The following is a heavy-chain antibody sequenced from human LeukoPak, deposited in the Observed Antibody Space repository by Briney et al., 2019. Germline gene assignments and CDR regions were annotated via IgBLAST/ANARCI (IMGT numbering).Heavy chain of an antibody. V-gene: IGHV3-7*01. Sequence: GGSLRLSCAASRFTFSTYCMSWVRQAPGKGLEWVAIIKHDGSETYYVDSAKGRFTISRDSAKNSLYLQMNGLRAEDTAVYYCVREGLFSLDYWGQGTLVTVSS. CDR3: VREGLFSLDY. CDR2: IKHDGSET. D-gene: IGHD3-3*01. CDR1: RFTFSTYC. J-gene: IGHJ4*02.